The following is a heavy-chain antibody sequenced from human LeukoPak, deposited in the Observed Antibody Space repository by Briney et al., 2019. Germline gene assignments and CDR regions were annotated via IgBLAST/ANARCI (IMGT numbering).Heavy chain of an antibody. D-gene: IGHD4-17*01. V-gene: IGHV3-30*04. J-gene: IGHJ1*01. CDR3: ARDLSDYGDYTFAEYFQH. CDR2: ISYDGSNK. CDR1: GFTFSSYA. Sequence: GRSPRLSCAASGFTFSSYAMHWVRQAPGKGLEWVAVISYDGSNKYYADSVKGRFTISRDNSKNTLYLQMNSLRAEDTAVYYCARDLSDYGDYTFAEYFQHWGQGTLVTVSS.